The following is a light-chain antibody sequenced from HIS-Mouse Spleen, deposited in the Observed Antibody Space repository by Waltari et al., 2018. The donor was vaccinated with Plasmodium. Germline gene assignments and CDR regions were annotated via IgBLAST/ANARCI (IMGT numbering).Light chain of an antibody. Sequence: DIQMTQSPSSLSASVADRVTITCQASPDISNYLNWYQQKPGKAPKLLIYDASNLETGVPSRFSGSGSGTDFTFTISSLQPEDIATYYCQQYDNLPLTFGGGTKVEIK. CDR3: QQYDNLPLT. V-gene: IGKV1-33*01. J-gene: IGKJ4*01. CDR1: PDISNY. CDR2: DAS.